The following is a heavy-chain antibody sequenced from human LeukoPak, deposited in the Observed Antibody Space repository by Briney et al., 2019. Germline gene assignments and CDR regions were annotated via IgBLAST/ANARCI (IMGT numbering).Heavy chain of an antibody. D-gene: IGHD2-2*01. V-gene: IGHV4-39*01. CDR3: ARQYCSSTSCQERWFDP. CDR1: GGSISSSSYY. CDR2: IYYSGST. J-gene: IGHJ5*02. Sequence: PSETLSLTCTVSGGSISSSSYYWGWIRQPPGKGLEWIGSIYYSGSTYYNPSLKSRVTISVDTSKNQFSLKLSSVTAADTAVYYCARQYCSSTSCQERWFDPWGQGTLVTVSS.